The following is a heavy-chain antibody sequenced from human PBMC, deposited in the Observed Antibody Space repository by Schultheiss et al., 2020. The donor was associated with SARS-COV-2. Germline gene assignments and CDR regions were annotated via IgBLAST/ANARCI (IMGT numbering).Heavy chain of an antibody. Sequence: SETLSLTCTVSGGSISSYYWSWIRQPPGKGLEWIGYIYYSGSTYYNPSLKSRVTISVDTSKNQVSLKLSSVTAADTAVYYCARSRVSPVRSYQYYGMDVWGQGTTVTVSS. CDR1: GGSISSYY. J-gene: IGHJ6*02. CDR3: ARSRVSPVRSYQYYGMDV. D-gene: IGHD5/OR15-5a*01. V-gene: IGHV4-59*06. CDR2: IYYSGST.